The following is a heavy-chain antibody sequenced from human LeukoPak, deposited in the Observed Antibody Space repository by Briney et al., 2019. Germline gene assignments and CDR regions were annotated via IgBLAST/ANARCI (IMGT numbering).Heavy chain of an antibody. CDR3: ARELVVVTPTSSAFDI. CDR1: EFTFSSYA. J-gene: IGHJ3*02. V-gene: IGHV3-21*01. Sequence: GGSLRLSCAASEFTFSSYAMNWVRQAPGKGLEWVSSISSSSSYIYYADSVKGRFTISRDNAKNSLYLQMNSLRAEDTAVYYCARELVVVTPTSSAFDIWGQGTMVTVSS. D-gene: IGHD2-21*02. CDR2: ISSSSSYI.